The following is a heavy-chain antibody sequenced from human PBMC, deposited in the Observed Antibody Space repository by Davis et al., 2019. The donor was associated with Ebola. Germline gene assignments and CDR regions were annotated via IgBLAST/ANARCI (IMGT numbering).Heavy chain of an antibody. J-gene: IGHJ6*02. Sequence: GESLKISCAASGFTFSSYWMHWVRQAPGKGLVWVSRINSDGSSTSYADSVKGRFTISRDNATNTLYLQMNSLRAEDTAVYYCARDYGDYPVYYYGMDVWGQGTTVTVSS. D-gene: IGHD4-17*01. V-gene: IGHV3-74*01. CDR3: ARDYGDYPVYYYGMDV. CDR2: INSDGSST. CDR1: GFTFSSYW.